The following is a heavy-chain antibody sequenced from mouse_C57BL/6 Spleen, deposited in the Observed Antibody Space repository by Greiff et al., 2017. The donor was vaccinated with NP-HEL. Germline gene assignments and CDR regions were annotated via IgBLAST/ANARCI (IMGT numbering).Heavy chain of an antibody. CDR1: GFTFTDYY. CDR3: ERSQLVPYYFDY. Sequence: EVKLMESGGGLVQPGGSLSLSCAASGFTFTDYYMSWVRQPPGKALEWLGFIRNKANGYTTEYSASVKGRFTISRDNSQSILYLQMNALRAEDSATYYCERSQLVPYYFDYWGQGTTLTVSS. V-gene: IGHV7-3*01. D-gene: IGHD4-1*02. J-gene: IGHJ2*01. CDR2: IRNKANGYTT.